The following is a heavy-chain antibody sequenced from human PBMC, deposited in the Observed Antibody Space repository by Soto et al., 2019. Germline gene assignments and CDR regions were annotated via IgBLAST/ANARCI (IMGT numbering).Heavy chain of an antibody. J-gene: IGHJ3*02. V-gene: IGHV1-8*01. CDR2: MNPNSGNT. D-gene: IGHD3-9*01. CDR1: WYTLTRYG. Sequence: GAPVKVSFKAFWYTLTRYGIKWGGQATGQRLEWMGWMNPNSGNTGYAQKFQGRVTMTRNTSISTAYMELSSLRSEDTAVYYCARGQDDILTGYLDAFDIWGQGTMVTVSS. CDR3: ARGQDDILTGYLDAFDI.